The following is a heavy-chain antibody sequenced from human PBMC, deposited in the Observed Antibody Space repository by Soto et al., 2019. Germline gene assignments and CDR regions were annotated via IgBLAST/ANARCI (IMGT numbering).Heavy chain of an antibody. CDR2: IIPIFGTA. CDR3: ARGLGSWTGAGYYYGMDV. J-gene: IGHJ6*02. V-gene: IGHV1-69*12. D-gene: IGHD6-13*01. CDR1: GGTFSSYA. Sequence: QVQLVQSGAEVKKPGSSVKVSCKASGGTFSSYAISWVRQAPGQGLEWMGGIIPIFGTANYAQKFQGRVTITADESTSAAYMGLSSLRSEDTAVYYCARGLGSWTGAGYYYGMDVWGQGTTVTVSS.